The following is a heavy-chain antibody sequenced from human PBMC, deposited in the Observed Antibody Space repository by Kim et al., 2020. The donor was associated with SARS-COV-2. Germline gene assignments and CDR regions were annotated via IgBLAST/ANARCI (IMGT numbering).Heavy chain of an antibody. CDR3: ASSPNPQIEAADWYFDL. D-gene: IGHD6-13*01. V-gene: IGHV4-39*01. Sequence: LKSRVTISVDTSKKQFSLKVSSVTAADTAVYYCASSPNPQIEAADWYFDLWGRGTLVTVSS. J-gene: IGHJ2*01.